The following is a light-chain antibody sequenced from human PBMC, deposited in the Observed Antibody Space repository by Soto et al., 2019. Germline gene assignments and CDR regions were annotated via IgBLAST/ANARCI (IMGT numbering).Light chain of an antibody. CDR2: GAS. CDR3: QQRYRWPPIT. CDR1: QSVSSSY. J-gene: IGKJ5*01. V-gene: IGKV3D-20*02. Sequence: EIVLTQSPGTLSLSPGERATLSCRAIQSVSSSYLAWYQQKPGQAPRLLIYGASSRATGIPDRFSGSGSGTDFTLTISRLEPEDFAVYYCQQRYRWPPITFGQGTRLEIK.